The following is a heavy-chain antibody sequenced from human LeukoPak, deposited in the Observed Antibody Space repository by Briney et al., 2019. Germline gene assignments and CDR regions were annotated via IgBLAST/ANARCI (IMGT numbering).Heavy chain of an antibody. J-gene: IGHJ4*02. D-gene: IGHD5-18*01. CDR1: GGSISRSSYY. CDR2: IYYSGST. CDR3: ARVDTAMDYYFDY. V-gene: IGHV4-39*01. Sequence: SETLSLTCTVSGGSISRSSYYWGWIRQPPGKGLEWIASIYYSGSTYYNPSLKSRVTISIDTSKNQFSLKLSSVTAADTAVYYCARVDTAMDYYFDYWGQGTLVTVSS.